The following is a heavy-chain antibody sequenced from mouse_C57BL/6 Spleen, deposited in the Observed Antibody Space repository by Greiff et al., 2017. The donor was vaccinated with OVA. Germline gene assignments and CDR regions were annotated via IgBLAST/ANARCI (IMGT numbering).Heavy chain of an antibody. CDR1: GYTFTSYW. Sequence: QVHVKQPGAELVKPGASVKMSCKASGYTFTSYWITWVKQRPGQGLEWIGDIYPGSGSTNYNEKFKSKATLTVDTSSSTAYMQLSSLTSEDSAVYYCAREGIYDGQDYAMDYWGQGTSVTVSS. V-gene: IGHV1-55*01. D-gene: IGHD2-3*01. CDR2: IYPGSGST. J-gene: IGHJ4*01. CDR3: AREGIYDGQDYAMDY.